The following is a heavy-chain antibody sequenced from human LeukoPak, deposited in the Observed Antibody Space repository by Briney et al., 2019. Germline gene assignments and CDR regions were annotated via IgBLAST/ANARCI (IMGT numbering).Heavy chain of an antibody. J-gene: IGHJ2*01. CDR2: IYYNGNT. CDR1: DGSISRSSYY. CDR3: ARQEAGNWYFDL. V-gene: IGHV4-39*01. Sequence: PSETLSLTCAVPDGSISRSSYYWGWIRQPPGKGLEWIGNIYYNGNTYYNPSLKSRVTFSVDTSKNQFSLKLSSVTAADTAVYYCARQEAGNWYFDLWGRGTLVTVSS. D-gene: IGHD6-19*01.